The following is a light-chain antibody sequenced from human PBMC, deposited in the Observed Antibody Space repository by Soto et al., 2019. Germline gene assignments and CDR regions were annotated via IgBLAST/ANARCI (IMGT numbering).Light chain of an antibody. CDR3: QQCSFSPRT. CDR1: QSVTNNY. CDR2: DAS. Sequence: EIVFTQSPCTLSLSPGERATLSCRASQSVTNNYLDWFQQKPGQAPRLLIYDASIRADGIPDRFSGSGSETDFTLTISRLEPEDSAVYYCQQCSFSPRTFGQGTKVDIK. V-gene: IGKV3-20*01. J-gene: IGKJ1*01.